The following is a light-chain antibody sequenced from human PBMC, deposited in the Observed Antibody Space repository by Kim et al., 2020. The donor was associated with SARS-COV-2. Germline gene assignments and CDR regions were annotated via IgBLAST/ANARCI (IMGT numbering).Light chain of an antibody. CDR3: CSYAGSYTLV. Sequence: GQSVTISCTGTSSDVGGYNYVSWYQQHPGKAPNLMIYDVTKRPSGVPDRFSGSKSGNTASLTISGLQAEDEADYYCCSYAGSYTLVFGTGTKVTVL. V-gene: IGLV2-11*01. CDR2: DVT. J-gene: IGLJ1*01. CDR1: SSDVGGYNY.